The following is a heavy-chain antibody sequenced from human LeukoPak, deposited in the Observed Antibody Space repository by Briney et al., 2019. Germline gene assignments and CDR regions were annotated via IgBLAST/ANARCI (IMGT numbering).Heavy chain of an antibody. J-gene: IGHJ4*02. CDR2: IYHSGST. D-gene: IGHD3-22*01. CDR3: ARAPRDSSSSNYMRRFDY. CDR1: GYSISSDNY. V-gene: IGHV4-38-2*01. Sequence: SETLSLTCAASGYSISSDNYWVWLRQPPWQGLEWTGGIYHSGSTYYNPSLKSRVTMSVDTSKNQFSLKLSSVTAADTAVYYCARAPRDSSSSNYMRRFDYWGQGTLVTVSS.